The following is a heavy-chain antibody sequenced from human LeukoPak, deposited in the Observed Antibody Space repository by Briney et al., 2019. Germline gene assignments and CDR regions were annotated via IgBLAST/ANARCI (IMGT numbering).Heavy chain of an antibody. CDR2: ISSSSYI. V-gene: IGHV3-21*01. D-gene: IGHD3-3*01. Sequence: PGGSLRLSCVASGFTFSSYSMNWVRQAPGKGLEWVSSISSSSYIYYADSVKGRFTISRDNAKNSLYLQMNSLRAVDTAVYYCARGGDYDFWSGYSSWGQGTLVTVSS. CDR3: ARGGDYDFWSGYSS. CDR1: GFTFSSYS. J-gene: IGHJ4*02.